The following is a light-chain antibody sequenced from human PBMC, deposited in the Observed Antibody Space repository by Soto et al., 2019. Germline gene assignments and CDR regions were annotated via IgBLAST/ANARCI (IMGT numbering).Light chain of an antibody. CDR1: QSISSSF. CDR3: QQYDNSPIT. Sequence: EIVLTQSPGTLSLSPGERDTLSCRASQSISSSFLAWYQQKPGQAPRLLIYGASSRATGIPDRFSGTGSETDFTLTISRLEPEDFAVYYCQQYDNSPITFGQGTRLEIK. V-gene: IGKV3-20*01. J-gene: IGKJ5*01. CDR2: GAS.